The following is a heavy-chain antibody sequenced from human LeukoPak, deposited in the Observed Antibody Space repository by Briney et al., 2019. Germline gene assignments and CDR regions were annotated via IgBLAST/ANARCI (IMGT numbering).Heavy chain of an antibody. J-gene: IGHJ4*02. CDR2: IYYSGST. D-gene: IGHD6-6*01. Sequence: MPSETLSLTCAVSGGSISSNNWWGWVRQPPGKGLEWIGYIYYSGSTNYNPSLKSRVTISVDTSKNQFSLKLSSVTAADTAVYYCARGLRPDYWGQGTLVTVSS. V-gene: IGHV4-4*02. CDR3: ARGLRPDY. CDR1: GGSISSNNW.